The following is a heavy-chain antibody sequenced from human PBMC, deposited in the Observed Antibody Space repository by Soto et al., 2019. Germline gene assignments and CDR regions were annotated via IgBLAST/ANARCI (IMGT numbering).Heavy chain of an antibody. CDR1: GFTFSSYA. D-gene: IGHD6-19*01. J-gene: IGHJ4*02. Sequence: EVQLLESGGGLVQPGGSLRLSCAASGFTFSSYAMSWVRQAPGKGLEWVSAISGSGGSTYYADSVKGRFTISRDNYKNTLYLQMHSLRAEDTAVYYCAKGRLSTPYYFDYWGQGTLVTVSS. CDR2: ISGSGGST. CDR3: AKGRLSTPYYFDY. V-gene: IGHV3-23*01.